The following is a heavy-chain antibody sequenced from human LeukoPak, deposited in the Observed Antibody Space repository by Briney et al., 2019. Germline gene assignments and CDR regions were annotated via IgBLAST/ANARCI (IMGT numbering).Heavy chain of an antibody. CDR1: GFTFSNYA. V-gene: IGHV3-64*01. CDR2: ISTNDGRT. J-gene: IGHJ5*02. Sequence: QARGSLRLSCAASGFTFSNYAMHWVRQAPGKGLEYVSGISTNDGRTFDANSVKGRFTISRDNSKNTLYLQMGSLRPEDMAVYYCARSHFSGNYFFRYVFDPWGQGTLVTVSS. D-gene: IGHD1-26*01. CDR3: ARSHFSGNYFFRYVFDP.